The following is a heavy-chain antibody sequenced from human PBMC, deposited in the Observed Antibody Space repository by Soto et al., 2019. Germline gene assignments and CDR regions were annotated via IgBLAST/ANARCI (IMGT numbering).Heavy chain of an antibody. CDR2: IKSKANNDAT. Sequence: EVQPVASGGGLVQPGGSLKLSCAASGFTLSGATMHWVRQASGTGLEWVGHIKSKANNDATAYGASVKGRFTVSRDDSKNTAYLQMNSLKTEDTAVYYCNTGWPKYFDYWGQGSLVTVSS. CDR3: NTGWPKYFDY. J-gene: IGHJ4*02. D-gene: IGHD6-19*01. CDR1: GFTLSGAT. V-gene: IGHV3-73*02.